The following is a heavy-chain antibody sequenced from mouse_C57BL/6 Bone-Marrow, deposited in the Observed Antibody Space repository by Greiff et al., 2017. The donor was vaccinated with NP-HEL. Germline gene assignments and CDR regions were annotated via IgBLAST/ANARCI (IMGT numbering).Heavy chain of an antibody. J-gene: IGHJ3*01. CDR3: ARNPDGYYPAWFAY. D-gene: IGHD2-3*01. Sequence: VQLQQPGAELVRPGTSVKLSCKASGYTFTSYWMHWVKQRPGQGLEWIGVIDPSDSYTNYNQKFKGKATLTVDTSSSTAYMQLSSLTSEDSAVYYCARNPDGYYPAWFAYWGQGTLVTVSA. CDR2: IDPSDSYT. V-gene: IGHV1-59*01. CDR1: GYTFTSYW.